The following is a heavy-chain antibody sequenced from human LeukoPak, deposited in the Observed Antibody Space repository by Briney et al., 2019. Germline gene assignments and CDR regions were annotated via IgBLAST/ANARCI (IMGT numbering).Heavy chain of an antibody. Sequence: GASVKVSCKASGYTFTSYGICWVRQAPGQGLEWMGWISAYNGNTNYAQKLQGRVTMTTDTSTSTAYMELRSLRSDDTAVYYCARDSCSGGSCYVDYWGQGTLVTVSS. D-gene: IGHD2-15*01. J-gene: IGHJ4*02. CDR3: ARDSCSGGSCYVDY. CDR2: ISAYNGNT. CDR1: GYTFTSYG. V-gene: IGHV1-18*01.